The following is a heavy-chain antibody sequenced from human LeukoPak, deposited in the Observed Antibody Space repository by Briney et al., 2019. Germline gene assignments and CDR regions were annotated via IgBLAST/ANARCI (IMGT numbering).Heavy chain of an antibody. CDR3: AREAVGSSGYYPFDY. Sequence: PSETLSLTCTVSGDSSINYYWSWIRQPPGKGLDWIGYIFYIGSTNYNPSLKSRSTISLDPSRHQFSLELSSVTAADTAVYYCAREAVGSSGYYPFDYWGQGILVTVSS. J-gene: IGHJ4*02. D-gene: IGHD3-22*01. CDR2: IFYIGST. CDR1: GDSSINYY. V-gene: IGHV4-59*13.